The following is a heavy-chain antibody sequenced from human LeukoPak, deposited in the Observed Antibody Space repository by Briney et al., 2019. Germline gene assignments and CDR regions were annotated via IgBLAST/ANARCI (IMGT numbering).Heavy chain of an antibody. CDR3: ARGRDDFWSGHYYFDY. Sequence: ASETLSLTCAVYGGSFSGYYWSWIRQPPGKGLEWIGEINHSGSTNYNPSLKSRVTISVDTSKNQFSLKLSSVTAADTAVYYCARGRDDFWSGHYYFDYWGQGTLVTVSS. D-gene: IGHD3-3*01. CDR2: INHSGST. CDR1: GGSFSGYY. V-gene: IGHV4-34*01. J-gene: IGHJ4*02.